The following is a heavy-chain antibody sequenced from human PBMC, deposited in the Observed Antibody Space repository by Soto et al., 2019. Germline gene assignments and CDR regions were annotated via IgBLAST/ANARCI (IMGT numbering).Heavy chain of an antibody. CDR2: IYYSGST. V-gene: IGHV4-30-4*01. CDR3: ARDYYHSSGYNYYRMDV. D-gene: IGHD3-22*01. J-gene: IGHJ6*02. Sequence: SETLSLTCTVSGGSIISGYYYWSWIRHPPGKGLEWIGYIYYSGSTYYKPSLKSRVTISVDTSKNQFSLKLSSVTAADTAVYYCARDYYHSSGYNYYRMDVWGQGNTVTVSS. CDR1: GGSIISGYYY.